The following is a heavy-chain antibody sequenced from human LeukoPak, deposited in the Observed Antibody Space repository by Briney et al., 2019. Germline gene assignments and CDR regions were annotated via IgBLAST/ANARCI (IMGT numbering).Heavy chain of an antibody. V-gene: IGHV4-39*01. Sequence: SETLSLTCTVSGGSITKSTFYWGWVRQSPGKGLEWIVNIYYTGNTYYSPSLKSRVTVSVDTSKNQFSLRLTSVTATDTALYYCARQRRSGVGATDNWFDPWGQGTLVTVSS. J-gene: IGHJ5*02. CDR1: GGSITKSTFY. CDR2: IYYTGNT. D-gene: IGHD1-26*01. CDR3: ARQRRSGVGATDNWFDP.